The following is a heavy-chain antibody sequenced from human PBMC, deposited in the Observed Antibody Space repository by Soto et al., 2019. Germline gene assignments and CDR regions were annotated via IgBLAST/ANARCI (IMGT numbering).Heavy chain of an antibody. J-gene: IGHJ4*02. V-gene: IGHV3-23*01. CDR3: AKIPGYYYDSTGSHFDY. Sequence: GGSLRLSCAASEFTFSNYAMSWVRQAPGKGLEWVSAISYGGGTTYYADSVKGRFTISRDNSKNTLYLQMNSLRAEDTAVYYCAKIPGYYYDSTGSHFDYWGQGTLVPVS. D-gene: IGHD3-22*01. CDR2: ISYGGGTT. CDR1: EFTFSNYA.